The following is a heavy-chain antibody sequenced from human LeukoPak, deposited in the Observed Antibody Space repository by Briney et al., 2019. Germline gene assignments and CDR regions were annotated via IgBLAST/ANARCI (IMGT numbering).Heavy chain of an antibody. CDR2: ISWNSGSI. CDR3: AKDISERWLVPGYYFDY. V-gene: IGHV3-9*01. D-gene: IGHD6-19*01. CDR1: GFTFDDYA. J-gene: IGHJ4*02. Sequence: GGSLRLSCAASGFTFDDYAMHWVRQAPGKGLEWVSGISWNSGSIGYADSVKGRFTISRDNAKNSLYLQMNSLRAEDTALYYCAKDISERWLVPGYYFDYWGQGTLVTVSS.